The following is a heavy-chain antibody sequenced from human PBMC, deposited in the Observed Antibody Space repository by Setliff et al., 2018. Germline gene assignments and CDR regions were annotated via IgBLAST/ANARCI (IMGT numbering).Heavy chain of an antibody. Sequence: PGESLKISCKGSGYSFTSYWIGWVRQMPGKGLEWMGIIYPGDSDTRYSPSFQGQVTISADKSISTAYLQWSSLKASETAMYYCARQARGYYYDSSGYYRASPGYYYMDVWGKGTTVTVSS. V-gene: IGHV5-51*01. J-gene: IGHJ6*03. D-gene: IGHD3-22*01. CDR3: ARQARGYYYDSSGYYRASPGYYYMDV. CDR2: IYPGDSDT. CDR1: GYSFTSYW.